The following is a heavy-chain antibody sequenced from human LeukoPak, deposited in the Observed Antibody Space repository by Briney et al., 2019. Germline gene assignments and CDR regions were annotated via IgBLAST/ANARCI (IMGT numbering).Heavy chain of an antibody. CDR1: GFTFSSYE. CDR2: ISSSGSTI. D-gene: IGHD6-19*01. CDR3: AKGYSSGWYGSSGAFDI. J-gene: IGHJ3*02. Sequence: GGSLRLSCAASGFTFSSYEMNWVRQAPGKGLEWVSYISSSGSTIYYADSVKGRFTISRDNAKNSLYLQMNSLRAEDMALYYCAKGYSSGWYGSSGAFDIWGQGTMVTVSS. V-gene: IGHV3-48*03.